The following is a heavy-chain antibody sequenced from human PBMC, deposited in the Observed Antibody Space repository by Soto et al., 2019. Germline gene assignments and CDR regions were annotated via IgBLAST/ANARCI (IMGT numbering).Heavy chain of an antibody. CDR1: GGTFSSNA. Sequence: QVQLVQSVAEVRKPGSSVKVSCKASGGTFSSNAISWVRQAPGQGLEWIGGIIPIYASPNYAQNFQGRVTVTADKATSTADWELSRLKFADSAIYYCAVTVTGSRSPLAHWGRGTLVIVSS. V-gene: IGHV1-69*06. CDR2: IIPIYASP. CDR3: AVTVTGSRSPLAH. J-gene: IGHJ4*02. D-gene: IGHD6-19*01.